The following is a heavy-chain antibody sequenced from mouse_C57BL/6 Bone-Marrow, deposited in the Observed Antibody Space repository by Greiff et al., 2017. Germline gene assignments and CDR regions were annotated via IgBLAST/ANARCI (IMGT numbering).Heavy chain of an antibody. J-gene: IGHJ2*01. CDR1: GYTFTDYY. Sequence: EVQLQQSGPVLVKPGASVKMSCKASGYTFTDYYMNWVKQSHGKSLEWIGVLNPYNGGTSYNQKFKGKATLTVDKSSSTAYMELNSLTSEDSAVYYCARPPPYDGYLLYFDYWGQGTTLTVSS. CDR3: ARPPPYDGYLLYFDY. CDR2: LNPYNGGT. V-gene: IGHV1-19*01. D-gene: IGHD2-3*01.